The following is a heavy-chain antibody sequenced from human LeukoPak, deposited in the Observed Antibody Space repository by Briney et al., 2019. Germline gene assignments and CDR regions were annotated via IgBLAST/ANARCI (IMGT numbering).Heavy chain of an antibody. Sequence: ASVKVSCKASGGTFSSYAISWVRQAPGQGLEWMGRIIPIVGIANYAQKFQGRVTITADKSTSTAYMELSSLRSEDTAVYYCARVESSGWYGHNDYWGQGTLVTVSS. CDR2: IIPIVGIA. CDR1: GGTFSSYA. J-gene: IGHJ4*02. D-gene: IGHD6-19*01. CDR3: ARVESSGWYGHNDY. V-gene: IGHV1-69*04.